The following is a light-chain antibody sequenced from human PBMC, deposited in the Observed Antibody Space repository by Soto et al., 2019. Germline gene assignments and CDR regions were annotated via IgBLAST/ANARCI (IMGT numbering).Light chain of an antibody. Sequence: QSVLTQPPSASGTPGQRVTISCTGSSSNIGSNTVNWYQQVPGTTPKLLIHSNDQRPSGVPGRFSGSKSGTSASLAISGLQSEDEADYYCAAWDDSLNGRGVFGGGTKLTVL. CDR3: AAWDDSLNGRGV. J-gene: IGLJ3*02. V-gene: IGLV1-44*01. CDR2: SND. CDR1: SSNIGSNT.